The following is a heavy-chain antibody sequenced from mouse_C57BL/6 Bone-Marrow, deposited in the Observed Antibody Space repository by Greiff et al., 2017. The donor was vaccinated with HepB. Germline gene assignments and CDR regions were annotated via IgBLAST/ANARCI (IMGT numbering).Heavy chain of an antibody. D-gene: IGHD3-2*02. CDR2: IDPSDSYT. J-gene: IGHJ2*01. CDR1: GYTFTSYW. V-gene: IGHV1-59*01. Sequence: QVQLQQPGAELVRPGTSVKLSCKASGYTFTSYWMHWVKQRPGQGLEWIGVIDPSDSYTNYNQKFKGKATLTVDTSSSTAYMQLSSLTSEDSAVYYCAMEQLRDYWGQGTTLTVSS. CDR3: AMEQLRDY.